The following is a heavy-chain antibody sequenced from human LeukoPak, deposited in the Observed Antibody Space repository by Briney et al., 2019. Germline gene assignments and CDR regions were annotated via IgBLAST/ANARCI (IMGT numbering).Heavy chain of an antibody. J-gene: IGHJ5*02. V-gene: IGHV4-39*01. CDR2: IYYSGST. D-gene: IGHD2-21*02. CDR1: GGSISSSNW. Sequence: SETLSLTCAVSGGSISSSNWWSWVRQPPGKGLEWIGSIYYSGSTYYNPSLKSRVTISVDTSKNQFSLKLSSVTAADTAVYYCARHRHIVVVTAMRIWFDPWGQGTLVTVSS. CDR3: ARHRHIVVVTAMRIWFDP.